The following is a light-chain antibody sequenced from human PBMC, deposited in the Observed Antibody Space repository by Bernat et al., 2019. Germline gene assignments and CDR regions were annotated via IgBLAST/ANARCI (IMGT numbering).Light chain of an antibody. CDR2: QDS. V-gene: IGLV3-1*01. Sequence: SYELTQPPSVSVSPGQTASITCSGDKLGDKYACWYQQKPGQSPVLVIYQDSKRPSGIPERFSGSNSGNTATLTISGTQAMDEADYYCQAWDSGTAGDVFGTGTKVTVL. CDR3: QAWDSGTAGDV. CDR1: KLGDKY. J-gene: IGLJ1*01.